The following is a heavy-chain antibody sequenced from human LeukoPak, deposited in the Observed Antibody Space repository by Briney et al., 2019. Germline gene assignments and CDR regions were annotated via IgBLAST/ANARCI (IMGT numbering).Heavy chain of an antibody. Sequence: GGSLRLSCVASGFIFSSYAIHWVRQAPGKGLEWVAVISYDGNYRYCADSVKGRCTISRDNSKNTLYLQMPSLGDEDTAMYYCARADCRSTDCYALDYWGQGTLVTVSS. CDR2: ISYDGNYR. J-gene: IGHJ4*02. V-gene: IGHV3-30-3*01. CDR1: GFIFSSYA. CDR3: ARADCRSTDCYALDY. D-gene: IGHD2-2*01.